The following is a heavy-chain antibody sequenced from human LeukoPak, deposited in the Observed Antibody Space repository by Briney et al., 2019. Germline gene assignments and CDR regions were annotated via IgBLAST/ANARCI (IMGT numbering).Heavy chain of an antibody. D-gene: IGHD3-22*01. J-gene: IGHJ4*02. CDR3: AKDRANYDSSGYLEYYFDY. Sequence: GGSLRLSCAASGFTFSSYAMSWVRQASGKGLEWVSAISGSGGSTYYADSVKGRFTISRDNSKNTLYLQMNSLRAEDTAVYYCAKDRANYDSSGYLEYYFDYWGQGTLVTVSS. CDR1: GFTFSSYA. CDR2: ISGSGGST. V-gene: IGHV3-23*01.